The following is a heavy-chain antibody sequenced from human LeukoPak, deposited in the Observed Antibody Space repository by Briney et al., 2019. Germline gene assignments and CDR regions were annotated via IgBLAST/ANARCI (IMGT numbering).Heavy chain of an antibody. J-gene: IGHJ6*03. D-gene: IGHD6-19*01. Sequence: GGSLRLSCAASGFTFSSYDMSWVRQAPGKGLEWVSAISGSGSSTYYADSVKGRFTISRDNSKNTLYLQMNSLRAEGTAVYYCAKTLYSSGWGLDYYYYMDVWGKGTTVTISS. V-gene: IGHV3-23*01. CDR2: ISGSGSST. CDR1: GFTFSSYD. CDR3: AKTLYSSGWGLDYYYYMDV.